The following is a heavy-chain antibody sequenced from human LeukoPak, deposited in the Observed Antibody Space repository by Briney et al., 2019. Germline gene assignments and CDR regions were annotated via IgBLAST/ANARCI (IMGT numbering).Heavy chain of an antibody. D-gene: IGHD3-22*01. V-gene: IGHV3-48*03. CDR3: ARGTYYYDSSGYYYVPDAFDI. Sequence: GGSLRLSCAASGFTFSSYEMNWVRQAPGKGLEWVSYISSSGSTIYYADSVKGRFTISRGNAKNSLYLQMNSLRAEDTAVYYCARGTYYYDSSGYYYVPDAFDIWGQGTMVTVSS. J-gene: IGHJ3*02. CDR2: ISSSGSTI. CDR1: GFTFSSYE.